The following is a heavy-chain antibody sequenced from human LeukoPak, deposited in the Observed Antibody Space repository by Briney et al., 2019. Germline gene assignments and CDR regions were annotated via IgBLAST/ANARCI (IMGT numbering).Heavy chain of an antibody. Sequence: GGSLRLSCAASGFTFSSYGMHWVRQAPGQGLEWVAFIRYDGSNKYYADSVKGRFTISRDNSKNTLYLQMNSLRAEDTAVYYCAKLGFGEPIGDYWGQGTLVTVSS. CDR2: IRYDGSNK. D-gene: IGHD3-10*01. CDR1: GFTFSSYG. V-gene: IGHV3-30*02. J-gene: IGHJ4*02. CDR3: AKLGFGEPIGDY.